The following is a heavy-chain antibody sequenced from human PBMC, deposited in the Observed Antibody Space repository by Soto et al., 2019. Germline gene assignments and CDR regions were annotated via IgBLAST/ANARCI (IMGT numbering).Heavy chain of an antibody. V-gene: IGHV3-7*01. CDR1: GFTFSRSW. CDR2: IKEDGRQT. CDR3: ARDRSFGAFDM. D-gene: IGHD3-16*01. Sequence: EVQLVESGGGLVQPGGSLRLSCAGSGFTFSRSWMAWVRQAPGKGLEWVANIKEDGRQTYSVDSVKGRFTISRDNAKNSLYLQMKSLIVEDTAVYFFARDRSFGAFDMWGQGTMVTVSS. J-gene: IGHJ3*02.